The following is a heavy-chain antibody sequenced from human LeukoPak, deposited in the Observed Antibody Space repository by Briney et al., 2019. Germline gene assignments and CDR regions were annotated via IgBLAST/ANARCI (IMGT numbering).Heavy chain of an antibody. Sequence: SQTLSLTCAISGDSVSSNSASWNWIRQSPSRGLEWLGKTKYRSKWYNDYAVSLNGRLTVNPDTSKNQFSLQLKSVTPEDTAIYYCARSHNWGLDDWGQGTLVTVSS. CDR1: GDSVSSNSAS. V-gene: IGHV6-1*01. CDR2: TKYRSKWYN. CDR3: ARSHNWGLDD. D-gene: IGHD7-27*01. J-gene: IGHJ4*02.